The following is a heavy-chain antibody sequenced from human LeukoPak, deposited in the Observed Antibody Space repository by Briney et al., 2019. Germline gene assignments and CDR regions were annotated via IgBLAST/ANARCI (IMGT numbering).Heavy chain of an antibody. D-gene: IGHD3-10*01. V-gene: IGHV3-9*01. CDR1: GLNFDNYA. CDR2: YASYSGNT. CDR3: AKDMNSYGSGSSYNPWGPFDS. Sequence: GRSLSLSCAASGLNFDNYAMHRVRQAPGKGLELVSDYASYSGNTGLPDYVKGRFTISRDNGENSLYLQMNSLAPEDTAFYFCAKDMNSYGSGSSYNPWGPFDSWGQGTLVAVSS. J-gene: IGHJ4*02.